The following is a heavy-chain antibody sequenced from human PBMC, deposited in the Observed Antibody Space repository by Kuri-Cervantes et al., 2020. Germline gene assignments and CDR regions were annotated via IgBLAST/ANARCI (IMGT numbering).Heavy chain of an antibody. J-gene: IGHJ6*03. CDR3: ARGSRGRGYYYIDV. CDR2: IYYSGST. CDR1: GGSVSSGSYY. Sequence: SETLSLTCTVSGGSVSSGSYYWSWIRQPPGKGLEWIGYIYYSGSTNYNPSLKSRVSISVDTSKNQFSLKLRSVTAADTAVYYCARGSRGRGYYYIDVWGKGTTVTVSS. V-gene: IGHV4-61*01. D-gene: IGHD3-16*01.